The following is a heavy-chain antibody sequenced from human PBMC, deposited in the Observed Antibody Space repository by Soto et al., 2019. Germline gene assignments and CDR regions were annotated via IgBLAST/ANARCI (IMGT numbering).Heavy chain of an antibody. D-gene: IGHD6-13*01. J-gene: IGHJ5*02. V-gene: IGHV3-30*18. CDR1: GFTFSSYG. CDR3: AKGIAAAGIGWFDP. Sequence: GGSLRLSCAASGFTFSSYGMHWVRQAPGKGLEWVAAISYDGSNKYYADSVKGRFTISRDNSKNTLYLQMNSLRAEDTAVYYCAKGIAAAGIGWFDPWGQGTLVTVSS. CDR2: ISYDGSNK.